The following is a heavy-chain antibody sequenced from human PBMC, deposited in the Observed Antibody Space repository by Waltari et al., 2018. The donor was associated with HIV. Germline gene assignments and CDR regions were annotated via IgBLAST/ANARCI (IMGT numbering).Heavy chain of an antibody. V-gene: IGHV5-51*01. CDR3: ATSPSMTQFNS. J-gene: IGHJ4*02. CDR2: IYPGDSDT. D-gene: IGHD3-22*01. CDR1: GFTFTNYW. Sequence: EVQLVQSGAEVKKPGESLRISCKGSGFTFTNYWIAWVRQMPGRRLEWMGSIYPGDSDTTYSPSFQGQVTISAAKSISTAYLQWNNLKASDTAMYYCATSPSMTQFNSWGQGTLVTVSS.